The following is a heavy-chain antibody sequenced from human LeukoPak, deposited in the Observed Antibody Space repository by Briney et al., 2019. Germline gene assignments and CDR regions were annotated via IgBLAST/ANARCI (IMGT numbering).Heavy chain of an antibody. V-gene: IGHV3-7*01. CDR3: ARDLGYCTNGVCYSGFDY. J-gene: IGHJ4*02. CDR2: IKPDGSEK. CDR1: RFSFSGYW. Sequence: PGGSLRLSCADSRFSFSGYWMSWVRQAPGKGLEWVADIKPDGSEKYYVDSVKGRFTISRDNAKNSLYLQMNSLRAEDTAVYYCARDLGYCTNGVCYSGFDYWGQGTLVTVSS. D-gene: IGHD2-8*01.